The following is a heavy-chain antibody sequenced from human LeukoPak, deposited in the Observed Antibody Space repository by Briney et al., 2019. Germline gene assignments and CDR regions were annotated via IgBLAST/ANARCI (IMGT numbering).Heavy chain of an antibody. CDR3: ARVSDSAGTIFGGEGFDP. J-gene: IGHJ5*02. CDR1: GGSFSGYY. Sequence: SETLSLTCAVYGGSFSGYYWSWMRQPPGKGLEWIGEINHSGSTNYNPSLKSRVTISADPSNNKFSLKLSSVAAAETDVYYCARVSDSAGTIFGGEGFDPWGQGTLVTVSS. V-gene: IGHV4-34*01. CDR2: INHSGST. D-gene: IGHD3-3*01.